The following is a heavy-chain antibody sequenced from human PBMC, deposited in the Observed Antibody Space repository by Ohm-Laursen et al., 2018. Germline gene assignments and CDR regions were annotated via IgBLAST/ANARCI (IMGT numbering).Heavy chain of an antibody. Sequence: ASVKVSCKASGFTFTSSAVQWVRQARGQRLEWIGWIVVGSGNTNYAQKFQERVTITRDMSTSTAYMELSSLGSEDTAVYYCAASSGQTTDDAFDIWGQGTMVTVSS. CDR2: IVVGSGNT. CDR3: AASSGQTTDDAFDI. CDR1: GFTFTSSA. D-gene: IGHD2-15*01. J-gene: IGHJ3*02. V-gene: IGHV1-58*01.